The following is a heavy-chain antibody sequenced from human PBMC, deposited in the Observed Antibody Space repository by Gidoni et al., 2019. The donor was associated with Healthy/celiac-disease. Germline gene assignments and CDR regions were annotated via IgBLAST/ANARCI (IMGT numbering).Heavy chain of an antibody. CDR1: GFTFSSYG. D-gene: IGHD6-19*01. CDR3: ARGHSSGGVDY. J-gene: IGHJ4*02. V-gene: IGHV3-33*01. CDR2: IWYDGSNK. Sequence: QVQLVESGGGVVQPGRSLRLSCAASGFTFSSYGMHWVRQAPGKGLEWVAVIWYDGSNKYYADSVKGRFTISRDNSKNTLYLQMNSLRAEDTAVDYCARGHSSGGVDYWGQGTLVTVSS.